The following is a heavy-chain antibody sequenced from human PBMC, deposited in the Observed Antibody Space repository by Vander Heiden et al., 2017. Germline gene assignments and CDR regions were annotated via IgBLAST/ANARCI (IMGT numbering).Heavy chain of an antibody. Sequence: QVQLVQSGAEVKKPGASVKVSCKASGYTVITYGISWVRQAPGQGLEWMGWIRPYNGDTYYAQKFQGRVTMTTDTLTSTVYVEVRSLRSDDTAVYYCATHGGSGAVAGTEGCWGQGTLIIVSS. D-gene: IGHD6-19*01. CDR1: GYTVITYG. CDR2: IRPYNGDT. CDR3: ATHGGSGAVAGTEGC. J-gene: IGHJ4*02. V-gene: IGHV1-18*01.